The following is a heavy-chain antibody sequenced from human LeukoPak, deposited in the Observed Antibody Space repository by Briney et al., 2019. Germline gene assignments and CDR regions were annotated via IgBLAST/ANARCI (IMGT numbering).Heavy chain of an antibody. CDR1: GFTFTNYA. Sequence: GGSLRLSCAASGFTFTNYALHWVRQAPGKGLEWVAAISHDGSNKYFADSVRGRFTISRDNSKSTLYLQMSSLRAEDTAVYYCARGTYYYGWGTSYGGYYFDYWGQGTLVTVSS. V-gene: IGHV3-30-3*01. CDR2: ISHDGSNK. J-gene: IGHJ4*02. CDR3: ARGTYYYGWGTSYGGYYFDY. D-gene: IGHD3-10*01.